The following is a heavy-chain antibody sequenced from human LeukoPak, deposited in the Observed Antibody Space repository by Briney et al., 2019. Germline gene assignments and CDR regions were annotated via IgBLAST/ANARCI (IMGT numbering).Heavy chain of an antibody. D-gene: IGHD6-6*01. CDR2: ISSSSSYI. V-gene: IGHV3-21*01. Sequence: NPGGSLRLSCAASGFTFSSYSMNWVRQAPGKGLEWVSSISSSSSYIYYADSVKGRFTISRDNAKNSLYLQMNSLRAEDTAVYYCARDGIEYSSSPYFDYWGQGTLVTVSS. CDR3: ARDGIEYSSSPYFDY. CDR1: GFTFSSYS. J-gene: IGHJ4*02.